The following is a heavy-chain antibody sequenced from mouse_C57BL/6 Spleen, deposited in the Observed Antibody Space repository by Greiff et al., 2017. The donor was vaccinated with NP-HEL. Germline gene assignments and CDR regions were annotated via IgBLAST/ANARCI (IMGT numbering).Heavy chain of an antibody. V-gene: IGHV1-39*01. CDR2: INPTYGTT. J-gene: IGHJ2*01. CDR1: GYSFTDYN. D-gene: IGHD1-1*01. CDR3: SSSGGSSPYVFDY. Sequence: VQLQQSGPELVKPGASVKISCKASGYSFTDYNMNWVKQSTGKSLEWIGVINPTYGTTSYNQKFKGKATLTVDQSSSTAYMQLNSLTSEDSAVYYCSSSGGSSPYVFDYWGQGTTLTVSS.